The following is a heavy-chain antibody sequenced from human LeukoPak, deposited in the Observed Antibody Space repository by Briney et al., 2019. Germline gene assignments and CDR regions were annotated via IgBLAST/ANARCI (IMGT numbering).Heavy chain of an antibody. CDR3: ATWKSSSSLPGDY. D-gene: IGHD6-19*01. Sequence: GGSLRLSCAASGFTFSSYWMSWVRQAPGKGLEWVANIKQDGSEKYYVDSVKGRFTISRDNAKNSLFLQMNSLTADDTAVYYCATWKSSSSLPGDYWGQGTLVTVSS. CDR2: IKQDGSEK. J-gene: IGHJ4*02. CDR1: GFTFSSYW. V-gene: IGHV3-7*01.